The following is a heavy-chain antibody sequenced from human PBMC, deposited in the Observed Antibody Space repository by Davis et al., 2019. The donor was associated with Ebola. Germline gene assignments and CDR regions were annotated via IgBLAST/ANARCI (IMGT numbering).Heavy chain of an antibody. CDR2: IWYDGSNK. J-gene: IGHJ6*02. CDR1: GFTFSSYG. V-gene: IGHV3-33*01. Sequence: GESLKISCAASGFTFSSYGMHWVRRAPGKGLEWVAVIWYDGSNKYYADSVKGRFTISRDNSKNTLYLQMNSLRAEDTAVYYCARDGSYGDPRHYYYYYGMDVWGQGTTVTVSS. CDR3: ARDGSYGDPRHYYYYYGMDV. D-gene: IGHD4-17*01.